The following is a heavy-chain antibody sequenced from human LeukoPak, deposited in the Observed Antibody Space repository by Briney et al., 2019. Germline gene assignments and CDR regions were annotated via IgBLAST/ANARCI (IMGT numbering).Heavy chain of an antibody. CDR3: ARDGGYSSGWYGNNWFDP. CDR2: ISCSGST. CDR1: GGSIGSYY. Sequence: SETLSLTCTVSGGSIGSYYWSWIRQPPGKGLEWIGYISCSGSTNYNPSLKSRVTISVDTSKKQFSLKLNSVTAADTAVYYCARDGGYSSGWYGNNWFDPWGQGTLVTVSS. J-gene: IGHJ5*02. D-gene: IGHD6-19*01. V-gene: IGHV4-59*01.